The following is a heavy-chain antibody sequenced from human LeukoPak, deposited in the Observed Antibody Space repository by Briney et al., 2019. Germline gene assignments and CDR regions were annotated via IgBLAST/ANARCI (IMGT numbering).Heavy chain of an antibody. V-gene: IGHV1-18*01. Sequence: ASVKVSCKATGYXFTSYGISWARQAPGQGLEWMGWISSNSDNTNYAQKLQGRVTMTTDTSTSTAYMELRSLRSDDTALYFCARDWGSIKVIADYWGQGTLVTVSS. D-gene: IGHD7-27*01. CDR1: GYXFTSYG. CDR3: ARDWGSIKVIADY. CDR2: ISSNSDNT. J-gene: IGHJ4*02.